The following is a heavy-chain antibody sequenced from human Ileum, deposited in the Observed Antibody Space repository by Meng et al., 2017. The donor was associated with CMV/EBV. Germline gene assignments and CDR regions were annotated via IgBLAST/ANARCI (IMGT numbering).Heavy chain of an antibody. CDR2: MNPNSGNT. CDR1: GYTITSYD. Sequence: ASVKVSCKASGYTITSYDINWVRQATGQGLEWMGWMNPNSGNTGYAQKFQGRVTITRNTSISTAYMELSSLRSEDTAVYYCAAHCSSTSCFPPDFDYWGKGTLVTVSS. V-gene: IGHV1-8*03. J-gene: IGHJ4*02. D-gene: IGHD2-2*01. CDR3: AAHCSSTSCFPPDFDY.